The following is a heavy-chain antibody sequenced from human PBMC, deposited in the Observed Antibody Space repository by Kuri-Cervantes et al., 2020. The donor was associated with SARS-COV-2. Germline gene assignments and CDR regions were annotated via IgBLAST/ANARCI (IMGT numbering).Heavy chain of an antibody. Sequence: LKISCAASGFTFDNYAMTWFRQAPGKGLEWVSTIEKNGRVTFYADSVKGRFTISRDNSKNTLYLQMNSLRTEDTALYYCAKDTGYDFSSFDYWGQGTLVTVSS. V-gene: IGHV3-23*01. CDR2: IEKNGRVT. CDR3: AKDTGYDFSSFDY. J-gene: IGHJ4*02. CDR1: GFTFDNYA. D-gene: IGHD3/OR15-3a*01.